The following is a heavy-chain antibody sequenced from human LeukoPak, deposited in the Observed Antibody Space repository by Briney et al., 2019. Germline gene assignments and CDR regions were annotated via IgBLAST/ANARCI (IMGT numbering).Heavy chain of an antibody. CDR1: GGSISTYY. V-gene: IGHV4-59*08. J-gene: IGHJ4*02. D-gene: IGHD6-19*01. CDR3: ARHPSAVAGKTFDC. Sequence: SETLSLTCTVSGGSISTYYWSWIRQSPGKGLEWIASTYYSGSSSHYNPSLKSRVTISADMSKNQLSLKLTSVTAADTAVYFCARHPSAVAGKTFDCWGQGTLVTVSS. CDR2: TYYSGSSS.